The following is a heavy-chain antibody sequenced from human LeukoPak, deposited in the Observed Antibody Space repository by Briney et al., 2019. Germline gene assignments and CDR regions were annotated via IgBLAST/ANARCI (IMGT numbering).Heavy chain of an antibody. CDR2: IYTSGST. Sequence: PSETLSLTCAVPVGSFRSSSWRWIRQPAGKGLEWIGRIYTSGSTNYNPSLKSRVTMSLDTSKNQFSLKLTSVTAPDTAVYYCARSNSPSWFDPWGQGTLVTVSS. CDR1: VGSFRSSS. V-gene: IGHV4-4*07. J-gene: IGHJ5*02. CDR3: ARSNSPSWFDP. D-gene: IGHD4-11*01.